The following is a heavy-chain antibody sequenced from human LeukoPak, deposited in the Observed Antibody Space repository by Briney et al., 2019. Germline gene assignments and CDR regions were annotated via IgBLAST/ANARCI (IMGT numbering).Heavy chain of an antibody. J-gene: IGHJ3*01. CDR2: ISGSGSST. CDR1: GFTFSAYA. V-gene: IGHV3-23*01. Sequence: GGSLRLSCAASGFTFSAYAMSWVRQAPGKGLEWVSGISGSGSSTSYADSVKGRFTISRDNSKNTLYLQMNSLRAEDTAVYYCGKHLDPPFHCVRTSSYAFHFWGQGTMVTVPP. D-gene: IGHD2-2*01. CDR3: GKHLDPPFHCVRTSSYAFHF.